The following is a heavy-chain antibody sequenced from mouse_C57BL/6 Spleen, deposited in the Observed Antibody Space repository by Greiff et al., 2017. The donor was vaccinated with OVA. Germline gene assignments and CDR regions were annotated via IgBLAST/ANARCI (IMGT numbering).Heavy chain of an antibody. CDR1: GYSITSGYY. J-gene: IGHJ2*01. V-gene: IGHV3-6*01. Sequence: EVKLQESGPGLVKPSQSLSLTCSVTGYSITSGYYWHWIRQFPGNKLEWMGYISYDGSNNYNPSLKNRISITRDTSKNQFFLKLNSVTTEDTATYYCAREHYYVSSYGGYYFDYWGQGTTLTVSS. D-gene: IGHD1-1*01. CDR3: AREHYYVSSYGGYYFDY. CDR2: ISYDGSN.